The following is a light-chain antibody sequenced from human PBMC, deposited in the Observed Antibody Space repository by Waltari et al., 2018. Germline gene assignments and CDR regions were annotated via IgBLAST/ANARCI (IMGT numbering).Light chain of an antibody. CDR2: DVD. CDR3: CSYAGRYTSV. Sequence: QSALTQPRSVSGSPGQSVTLSCTGTSSDIGGYKYVSWYQQHPCKAPKLVIYDVDKRPPGVPDCFSGSKAGNTASLTISGIQTDDDADYYCCSYAGRYTSVFGRGTRVTVL. V-gene: IGLV2-11*01. J-gene: IGLJ2*01. CDR1: SSDIGGYKY.